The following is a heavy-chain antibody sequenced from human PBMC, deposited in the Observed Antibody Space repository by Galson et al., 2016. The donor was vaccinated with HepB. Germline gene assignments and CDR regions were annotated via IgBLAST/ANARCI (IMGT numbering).Heavy chain of an antibody. D-gene: IGHD2-15*01. V-gene: IGHV1-8*01. CDR3: TRVPKYCTGGSCYAEGWGDS. Sequence: SVKVSCKASGYTFTSYDITWVRQAAGQGLEWMGWMNPRNDNTGYAQKFQGRVIMTGNTSISTAYMELSSLKSEDTAVYYCTRVPKYCTGGSCYAEGWGDSWGQGTLVTVSS. J-gene: IGHJ5*02. CDR1: GYTFTSYD. CDR2: MNPRNDNT.